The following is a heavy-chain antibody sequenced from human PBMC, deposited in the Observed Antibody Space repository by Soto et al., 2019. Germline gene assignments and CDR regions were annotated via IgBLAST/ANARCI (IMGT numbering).Heavy chain of an antibody. J-gene: IGHJ6*02. Sequence: SDTLSLTCAVYGGSFSGYYWSWIRQPPGKGLEWIGETNHSGSTNYNPSLKSRVTISVDTSKNQFSLKLSSVTAADTAVYYCARADSNYYGMDVWGQGTTVTVSS. CDR3: ARADSNYYGMDV. CDR2: TNHSGST. D-gene: IGHD6-13*01. V-gene: IGHV4-34*01. CDR1: GGSFSGYY.